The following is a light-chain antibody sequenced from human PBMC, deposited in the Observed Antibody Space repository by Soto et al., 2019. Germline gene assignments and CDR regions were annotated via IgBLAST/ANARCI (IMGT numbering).Light chain of an antibody. CDR1: SSDVGGYNY. J-gene: IGLJ1*01. Sequence: QSALTQPASVSGSPGQAITISCTGTSSDVGGYNYVSWYQLHPGKAPKLMIYDVSNRPSGVSSRFSGSKSGNTASLTISGXXXXXXXXXXCSSYTSSSTLYVFGTGTKLTVL. CDR3: SSYTSSSTLYV. CDR2: DVS. V-gene: IGLV2-14*01.